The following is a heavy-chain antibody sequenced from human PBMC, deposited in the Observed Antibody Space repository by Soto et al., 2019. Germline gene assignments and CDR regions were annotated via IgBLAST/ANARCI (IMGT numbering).Heavy chain of an antibody. CDR3: ARGAGIAARLYGMDV. CDR1: GGSVSSGSYY. V-gene: IGHV4-61*01. Sequence: SETLSLTCTVSGGSVSSGSYYWSWIRQPPGKGLEWIGYIYYSGSTNYNPSLKSRVTISVDTSKNQFSLKLSSVTAADTAVYYCARGAGIAARLYGMDVWGQGTTVTVSS. D-gene: IGHD6-6*01. J-gene: IGHJ6*02. CDR2: IYYSGST.